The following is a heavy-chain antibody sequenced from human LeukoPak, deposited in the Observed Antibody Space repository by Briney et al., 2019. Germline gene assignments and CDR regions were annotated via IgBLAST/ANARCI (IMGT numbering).Heavy chain of an antibody. CDR1: GGSISSYY. V-gene: IGHV4-59*12. D-gene: IGHD2-21*01. CDR3: AREYCGGDCYNSVGAFDI. Sequence: SETLSLTCTVSGGSISSYYWSWIRQPPGKGLEWIGYIYYSGSTNYNPSLKSRVTMSVDTSKNQFSLKLSSVTAADTAVYYCAREYCGGDCYNSVGAFDIWGQGTMVTVSS. J-gene: IGHJ3*02. CDR2: IYYSGST.